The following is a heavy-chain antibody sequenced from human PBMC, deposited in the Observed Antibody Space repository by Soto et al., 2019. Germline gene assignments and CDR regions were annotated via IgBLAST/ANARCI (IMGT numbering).Heavy chain of an antibody. CDR2: INTDGRRT. Sequence: DVQLVQSGGGLVQPGGSLRLSCAASGFTFNSYWMHWVRQAPGKGLVWVSRINTDGRRTDYADSVKGRFTISRDNARNSLYLQMNSLRGEDTAVYYCARVDDGSGKNWFDPWGQGALVTVSS. D-gene: IGHD3-22*01. J-gene: IGHJ5*02. CDR3: ARVDDGSGKNWFDP. V-gene: IGHV3-74*01. CDR1: GFTFNSYW.